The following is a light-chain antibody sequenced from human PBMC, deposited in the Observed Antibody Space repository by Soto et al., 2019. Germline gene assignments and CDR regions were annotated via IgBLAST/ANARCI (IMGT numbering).Light chain of an antibody. CDR2: DAS. CDR3: QQYYSYWT. V-gene: IGKV1-5*01. CDR1: QGISSW. J-gene: IGKJ2*01. Sequence: DIMMTQSPSTLSASVGDRVTITCRASQGISSWLAWYQQKPGKAPKLLIFDASSLENGVPARFSGSRSGPEFSLTISSLQPEDFATYYCQQYYSYWTFGQGTKVEIK.